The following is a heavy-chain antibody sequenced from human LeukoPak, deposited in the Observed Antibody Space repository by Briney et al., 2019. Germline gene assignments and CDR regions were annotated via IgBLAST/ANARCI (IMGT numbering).Heavy chain of an antibody. J-gene: IGHJ6*02. CDR1: GYTFTGYY. CDR2: INPNSGGT. Sequence: ASVKVSCKASGYTFTGYYMHWVRQAPGQGLEWMGWINPNSGGTNYAQKFQGWVTMTRDTSISTAYMELSRLRSDDTAVYYCARDWYGDYYYYGMDVWGQGTTVTVSS. V-gene: IGHV1-2*04. D-gene: IGHD4-17*01. CDR3: ARDWYGDYYYYGMDV.